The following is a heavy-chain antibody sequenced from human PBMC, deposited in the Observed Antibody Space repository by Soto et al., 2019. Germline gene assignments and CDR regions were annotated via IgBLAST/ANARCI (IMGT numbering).Heavy chain of an antibody. CDR2: IIPIFGTA. J-gene: IGHJ4*02. CDR3: ESESRYCSGGSCYFLPGIDY. Sequence: QVQLVQSGAEVKKPGSSVKVSCKASGGTFSSYAISWVRQAPGQGLEWMGGIIPIFGTANYAQKFQGRVTITADESTRTAYMELSSLRSEDTAVYYCESESRYCSGGSCYFLPGIDYWGQGTLVTVSS. D-gene: IGHD2-15*01. V-gene: IGHV1-69*12. CDR1: GGTFSSYA.